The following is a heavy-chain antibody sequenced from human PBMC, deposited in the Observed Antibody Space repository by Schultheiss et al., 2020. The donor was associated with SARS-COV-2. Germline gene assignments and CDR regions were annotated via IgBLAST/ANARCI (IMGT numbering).Heavy chain of an antibody. CDR3: ARDSSGYYVPNNWFDP. CDR2: IYYSGST. V-gene: IGHV4-31*03. CDR1: GGSISSGGYY. D-gene: IGHD3-3*01. Sequence: SETLSLTCTVSGGSISSGGYYWSWIRQHPGKGLEWIGYIYYSGSTYYNPSLKSRVTISVDTSKNQFSLKLSSVTAADTAVYYCARDSSGYYVPNNWFDPWGQGTLVTVSS. J-gene: IGHJ5*02.